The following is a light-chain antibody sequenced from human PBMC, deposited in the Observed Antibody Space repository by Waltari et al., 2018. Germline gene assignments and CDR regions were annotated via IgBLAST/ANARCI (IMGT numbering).Light chain of an antibody. J-gene: IGKJ4*01. Sequence: ERITLSCKASQRVTTNVAWYQQKPGQAPRLLMVGASTRATGVPGRFSGSGSGTEFTLTINNVQPEDFAIYYCQQYDDWPPLTFGGGTKVE. V-gene: IGKV3-15*01. CDR2: GAS. CDR3: QQYDDWPPLT. CDR1: QRVTTN.